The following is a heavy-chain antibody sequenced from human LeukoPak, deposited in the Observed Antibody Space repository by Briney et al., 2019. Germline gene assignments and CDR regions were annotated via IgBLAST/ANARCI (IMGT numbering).Heavy chain of an antibody. CDR3: ARSRLDHDYGDYSLDY. CDR1: GGSFSGYY. V-gene: IGHV4-34*01. CDR2: INHSGST. D-gene: IGHD4-17*01. J-gene: IGHJ4*02. Sequence: SETLSLTCAVYGGSFSGYYWSWLRQPPGKGLEWIGEINHSGSTNYNPSLKSRVTISVDTSKNQFSLKLSSVTAADTAVYYCARSRLDHDYGDYSLDYWGQGTLVTVSS.